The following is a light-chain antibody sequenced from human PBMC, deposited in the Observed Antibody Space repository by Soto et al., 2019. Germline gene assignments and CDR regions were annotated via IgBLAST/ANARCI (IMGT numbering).Light chain of an antibody. CDR1: QSLVYSDGNTY. V-gene: IGKV2-30*01. CDR3: MQGTLLPWT. J-gene: IGKJ1*01. CDR2: KVS. Sequence: DVVMTQSPLSLPVTLGQPASISCRSSQSLVYSDGNTYLNWFQQRPGQSPRRLIYKVSNRDSGVPDGFGGSGSSSDFPLKMSRVEAADVCVYCCMQGTLLPWTFGQGPKVQIK.